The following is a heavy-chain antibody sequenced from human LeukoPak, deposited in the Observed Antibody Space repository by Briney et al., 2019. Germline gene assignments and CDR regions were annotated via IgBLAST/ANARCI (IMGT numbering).Heavy chain of an antibody. V-gene: IGHV3-30*02. D-gene: IGHD6-13*01. CDR3: AKRGYSSSWIFDS. Sequence: GGSLRLSCTASGFVFSSSGIHWVRQAPGKGLEWVAFIPYDGSNKYYADSVKGRFTISRDNSKKTVSLHMNSLRAEDTAVYYCAKRGYSSSWIFDSWGQGALVTVSS. CDR1: GFVFSSSG. J-gene: IGHJ4*02. CDR2: IPYDGSNK.